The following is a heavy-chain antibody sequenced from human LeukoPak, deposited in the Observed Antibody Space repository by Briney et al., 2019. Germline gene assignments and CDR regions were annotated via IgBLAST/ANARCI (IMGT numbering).Heavy chain of an antibody. CDR1: GFTFSSYW. Sequence: GGSLRLSCAASGFTFSSYWMHWVRQAPGKGLVWVSRINSDGSSTSYADSVKGRFTISRDNAKNTLYLQMNSLRAEDTAVYYCARDFTMIVVGNWCDPWGQGTLVTVSS. D-gene: IGHD3-22*01. CDR3: ARDFTMIVVGNWCDP. CDR2: INSDGSST. J-gene: IGHJ5*02. V-gene: IGHV3-74*01.